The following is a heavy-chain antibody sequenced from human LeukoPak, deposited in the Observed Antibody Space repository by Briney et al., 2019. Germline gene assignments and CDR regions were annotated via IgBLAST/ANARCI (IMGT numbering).Heavy chain of an antibody. Sequence: GGSLRLSCASSGFTFSSYSMNWVRQAPGKGLEWVSYISSSSSTIYYADSVKGRFTISRDNAKNSLYLQMNSLRAEDTAVYYCARGRVITMVRGVLVYWGQGTLVTVSS. V-gene: IGHV3-48*01. D-gene: IGHD3-10*01. CDR3: ARGRVITMVRGVLVY. J-gene: IGHJ4*02. CDR2: ISSSSSTI. CDR1: GFTFSSYS.